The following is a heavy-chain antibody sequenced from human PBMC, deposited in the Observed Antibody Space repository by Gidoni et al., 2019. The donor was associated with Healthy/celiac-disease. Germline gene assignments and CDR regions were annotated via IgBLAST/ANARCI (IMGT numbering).Heavy chain of an antibody. J-gene: IGHJ4*02. CDR1: GYSISSGYY. CDR2: IYHSGST. CDR3: ARIPEAYYDFWSGPYYFDY. D-gene: IGHD3-3*01. V-gene: IGHV4-38-2*01. Sequence: QVQLQESGPGLVKPSETLSLTCAVSGYSISSGYYWGWIRQPPGKGLEWIGSIYHSGSTYYNPSLKSRVTISVDTSKNQFSLKLSSVTAADTAVYYCARIPEAYYDFWSGPYYFDYWGQGTLVTVSS.